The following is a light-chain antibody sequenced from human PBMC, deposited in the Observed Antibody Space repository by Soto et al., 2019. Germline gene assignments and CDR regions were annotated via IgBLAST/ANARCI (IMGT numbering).Light chain of an antibody. V-gene: IGKV3-11*01. Sequence: ESVLTQSPVTLSLSPGERATLSCRASQSVSTSLDWYQQKPGQSPRLLIYDAAHRATGIPVRFSGGGSGTDFTLTFSSLEPEDFAVYYCLQRSGWPLTFGGGTKV. CDR1: QSVSTS. J-gene: IGKJ4*01. CDR2: DAA. CDR3: LQRSGWPLT.